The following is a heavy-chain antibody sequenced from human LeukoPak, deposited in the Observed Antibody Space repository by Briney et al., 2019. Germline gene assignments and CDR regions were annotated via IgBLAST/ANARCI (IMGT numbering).Heavy chain of an antibody. V-gene: IGHV4-59*08. CDR2: IYYSGST. CDR1: GGSISSYY. Sequence: SETLSLTCTVSGGSISSYYWSWIRQPPGKGLEWLGYIYYSGSTNYNPSLESRVTISVDTSKNQFSLNLRSVTAAHTAVYYCARRSSGWYYFDYWGQGTLVTVSS. D-gene: IGHD6-19*01. CDR3: ARRSSGWYYFDY. J-gene: IGHJ4*02.